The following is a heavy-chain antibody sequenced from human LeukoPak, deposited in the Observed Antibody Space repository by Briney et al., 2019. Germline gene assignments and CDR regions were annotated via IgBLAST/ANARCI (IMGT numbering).Heavy chain of an antibody. CDR2: ISAYNGNT. CDR1: GYTFTGYY. CDR3: ASVPHY. Sequence: ASVKVSCKASGYTFTGYYMHWVRQAPGQGLEWMGWISAYNGNTNYAQKLQGRVTMTTDTSTSTAYMELRSLRSDDTAVYYCASVPHYWGQGTLVTVSS. D-gene: IGHD2-2*01. J-gene: IGHJ4*02. V-gene: IGHV1-18*04.